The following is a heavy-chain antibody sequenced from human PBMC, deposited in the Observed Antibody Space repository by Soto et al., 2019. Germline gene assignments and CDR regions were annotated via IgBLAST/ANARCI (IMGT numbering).Heavy chain of an antibody. CDR3: ARGGNYYGLRV. CDR1: GGSISSGDYY. CDR2: IYDSGST. Sequence: SLSLTCTVSGGSISSGDYYWSWIRQPPGKGLEWIGYIYDSGSTYYNASLKSRLTISLDTSKNQFSLQLTSVSAADTAVYYCARGGNYYGLRVWGQGTTVTVSS. J-gene: IGHJ6*02. V-gene: IGHV4-30-4*01.